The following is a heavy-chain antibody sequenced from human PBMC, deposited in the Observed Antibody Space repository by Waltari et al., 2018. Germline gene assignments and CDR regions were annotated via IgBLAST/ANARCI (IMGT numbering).Heavy chain of an antibody. CDR2: ISPIRGIA. V-gene: IGHV1-69*02. CDR1: GGTFSSYT. J-gene: IGHJ4*02. D-gene: IGHD3-22*01. Sequence: QVQLVQSGAEVKKPGSSVKVSCKASGGTFSSYTISWVRQAPGQGLEWMGRISPIRGIANYAQKFQGRVTITADKSTRTAYMELSSLRSEDTAVYYCARGTYYYDSSGYYPGDYWGQGTLVTVSS. CDR3: ARGTYYYDSSGYYPGDY.